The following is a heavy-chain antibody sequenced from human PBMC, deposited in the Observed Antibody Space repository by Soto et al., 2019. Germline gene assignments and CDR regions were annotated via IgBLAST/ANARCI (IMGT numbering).Heavy chain of an antibody. V-gene: IGHV4-39*01. J-gene: IGHJ6*03. D-gene: IGHD3-10*01. CDR3: ARRSSMVRGDPYYYYYMDV. Sequence: SETLSLTCTVSGGSISSSGYYWGWIRQPPGKGLEWIGSIYYSGSTYYNPSLKSRVTISVDTSKNQFSLKLSSVTAADTAVYYCARRSSMVRGDPYYYYYMDVWGKGTTVTVSS. CDR2: IYYSGST. CDR1: GGSISSSGYY.